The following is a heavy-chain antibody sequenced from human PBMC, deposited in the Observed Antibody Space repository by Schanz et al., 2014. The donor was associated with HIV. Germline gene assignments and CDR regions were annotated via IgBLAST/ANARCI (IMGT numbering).Heavy chain of an antibody. J-gene: IGHJ4*02. CDR3: ARSLSGDYVVSFDY. D-gene: IGHD4-17*01. Sequence: VQLVESGGGLVKAGGSLRLSCAASGFTFSTYNMNWVRQAPGKGLEWVSSISSSSSYIYYADSVKGRFTISRDNANNSLXXXMNSXRAEDTAVYYCARSLSGDYVVSFDYWGQGTLVTVSS. CDR2: ISSSSSYI. V-gene: IGHV3-21*01. CDR1: GFTFSTYN.